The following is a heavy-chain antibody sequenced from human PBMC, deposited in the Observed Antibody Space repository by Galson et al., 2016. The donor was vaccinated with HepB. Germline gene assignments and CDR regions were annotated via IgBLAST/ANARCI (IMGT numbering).Heavy chain of an antibody. Sequence: PALVKPTQTLTLTCSFSGFSLTTTAVGVGWIRQPPGQALEWIGLIYWEDDKRYRPSLKRRVTITKDTSKNQVVLTMTNMDPVDTGTYDCAYTTTISGFYSHWGQGSRVTVSS. V-gene: IGHV2-5*02. CDR3: AYTTTISGFYSH. CDR1: GFSLTTTAVG. J-gene: IGHJ4*02. CDR2: IYWEDDK. D-gene: IGHD3-3*01.